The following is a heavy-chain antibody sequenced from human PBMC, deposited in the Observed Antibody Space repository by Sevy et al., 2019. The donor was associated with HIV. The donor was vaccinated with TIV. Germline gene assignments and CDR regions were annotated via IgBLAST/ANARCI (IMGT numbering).Heavy chain of an antibody. CDR1: GFSFTNYA. Sequence: GGSLRLSCAASGFSFTNYAMAWVHQAPGKGLEWVSSISASGASTYYADSVKGRFTISRDISKNTLYLHLNSLRADDTALYYCAKAGDVYVWGSFHLDYWGQGTLVTVSS. V-gene: IGHV3-23*01. CDR3: AKAGDVYVWGSFHLDY. CDR2: ISASGAST. J-gene: IGHJ4*02. D-gene: IGHD3-16*01.